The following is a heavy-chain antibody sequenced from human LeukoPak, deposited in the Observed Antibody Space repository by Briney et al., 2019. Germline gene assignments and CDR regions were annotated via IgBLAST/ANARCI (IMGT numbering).Heavy chain of an antibody. J-gene: IGHJ4*02. D-gene: IGHD1-26*01. Sequence: SETLSLTCTVSGGSISSSSYYWGWIRQPPGKGLEWIGSIYYSGSTYYNPSLKSRVTISVDTSKNQFSLKLSSVTAADTAVYYCARRWGHYFDYWGQGTLVTVSS. CDR1: GGSISSSSYY. CDR3: ARRWGHYFDY. CDR2: IYYSGST. V-gene: IGHV4-39*01.